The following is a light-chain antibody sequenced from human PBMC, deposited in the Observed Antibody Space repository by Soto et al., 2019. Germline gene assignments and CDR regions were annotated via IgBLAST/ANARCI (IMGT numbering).Light chain of an antibody. CDR3: QKYNSAPQDT. J-gene: IGKJ5*01. CDR1: QGISNY. CDR2: AAS. V-gene: IGKV1-27*01. Sequence: DIQMTQSPSSLSASVGDTVTITCRASQGISNYLAWYQQKPGKVPKLLIYAASTLQSGVPSRFSGSGSGTDFTLTISSLQPEDVATYYCQKYNSAPQDTFGQGTRLEIK.